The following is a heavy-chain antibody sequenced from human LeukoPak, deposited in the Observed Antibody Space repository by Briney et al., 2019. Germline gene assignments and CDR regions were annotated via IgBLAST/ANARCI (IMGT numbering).Heavy chain of an antibody. V-gene: IGHV1-24*01. Sequence: ASVKVSCKVSGYTLTGLSMHWVRQAPGKGLEWMGGFDPEDGETIYAQKFQGRVTMTRDTSTSTVYMELSSLRSEDTAVYYCARYCSSTSCSPQDYGMDVWGQGTTVTVSS. D-gene: IGHD2-2*01. CDR2: FDPEDGET. J-gene: IGHJ6*02. CDR3: ARYCSSTSCSPQDYGMDV. CDR1: GYTLTGLS.